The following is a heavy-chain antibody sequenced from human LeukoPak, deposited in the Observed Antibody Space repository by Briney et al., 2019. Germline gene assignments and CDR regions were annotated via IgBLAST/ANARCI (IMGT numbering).Heavy chain of an antibody. Sequence: GSSVKVSCKASGGTFSSYDINWVRQATGQGLEWMGWMNPNSGNTGYAQKFQGRVTITRNTSISTAYMELSSLRSEDTAVYYCARGMHSYYGDYVLFDYWGQGTLVTVSS. CDR2: MNPNSGNT. D-gene: IGHD4-17*01. J-gene: IGHJ4*02. V-gene: IGHV1-8*03. CDR1: GGTFSSYD. CDR3: ARGMHSYYGDYVLFDY.